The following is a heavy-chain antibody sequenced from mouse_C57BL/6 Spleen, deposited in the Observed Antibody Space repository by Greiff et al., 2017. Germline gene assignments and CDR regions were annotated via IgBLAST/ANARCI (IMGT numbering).Heavy chain of an antibody. CDR2: INPNNGGT. CDR3: ASSFYYDYDEAMDY. D-gene: IGHD2-4*01. Sequence: VQLQQSGPELVKPGASVKISCKASGYTFTDYYMNWVKQSHGKSLEWIGDINPNNGGTSYNQKFKGKATLTVDKSSSTAYMELRSLTSEDSAVYYCASSFYYDYDEAMDYWGQGTSVTVSS. V-gene: IGHV1-26*01. CDR1: GYTFTDYY. J-gene: IGHJ4*01.